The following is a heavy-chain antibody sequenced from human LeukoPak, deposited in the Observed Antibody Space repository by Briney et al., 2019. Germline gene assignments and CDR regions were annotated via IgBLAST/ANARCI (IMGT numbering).Heavy chain of an antibody. CDR2: INPNSGGT. J-gene: IGHJ6*03. CDR3: ARDYDSSENYYYYMDV. D-gene: IGHD3-22*01. Sequence: SSVKVSCKASGYTSTGYYFHWVRQPPGQGLGWMGWINPNSGGTTYAQKFQGRVNMTRDPSISTAYMELSRLRSDDTAVYYCARDYDSSENYYYYMDVWGKGTTVTVSS. V-gene: IGHV1-2*02. CDR1: GYTSTGYY.